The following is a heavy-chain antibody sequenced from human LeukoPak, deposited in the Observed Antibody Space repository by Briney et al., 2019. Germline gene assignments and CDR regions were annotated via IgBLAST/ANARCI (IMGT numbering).Heavy chain of an antibody. V-gene: IGHV4-38-2*02. J-gene: IGHJ4*02. CDR2: ICHSGST. Sequence: SETLSLTCTVSGYSISSGYCWGWVRQPSGKGLEWIGSICHSGSTYYNPSLKSRVTISVDTSKNQFSLKLSSVTAADTAVYYCARVGSSWYHDYWGQGTLVTVSS. D-gene: IGHD6-13*01. CDR3: ARVGSSWYHDY. CDR1: GYSISSGYC.